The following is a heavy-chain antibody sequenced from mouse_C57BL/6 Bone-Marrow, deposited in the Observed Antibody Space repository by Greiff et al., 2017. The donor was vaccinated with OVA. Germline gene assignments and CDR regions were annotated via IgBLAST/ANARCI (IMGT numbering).Heavy chain of an antibody. CDR3: ARDLITTVLGDY. J-gene: IGHJ2*01. V-gene: IGHV1-61*01. D-gene: IGHD1-1*01. Sequence: QVQLQQPGAELVRPGSSVKLSCKASGYTFTSYWMDWVKQRPGQGLEWIGNIYPSDSETHYNQKFKDKATLTVDKSSSTAYMQLSSLTSEDSAVYYCARDLITTVLGDYWGQGTTLTVSS. CDR2: IYPSDSET. CDR1: GYTFTSYW.